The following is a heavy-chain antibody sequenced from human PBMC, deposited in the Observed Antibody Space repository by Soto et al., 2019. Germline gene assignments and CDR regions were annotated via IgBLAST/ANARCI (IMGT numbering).Heavy chain of an antibody. V-gene: IGHV3-7*03. CDR2: IKFDASEK. J-gene: IGHJ6*02. CDR1: GFTFDIYW. D-gene: IGHD5-18*01. CDR3: ARGDKGDVYRYGPYPYYYCSMDV. Sequence: GSLRLSCAASGFTFDIYWMSWVRQAPGKGLEWVATIKFDASEKKYVDSVKGRFTMSRDNAKNSLYLQMDSLRSEDTAVYYCARGDKGDVYRYGPYPYYYCSMDVWGQGTTVTVSS.